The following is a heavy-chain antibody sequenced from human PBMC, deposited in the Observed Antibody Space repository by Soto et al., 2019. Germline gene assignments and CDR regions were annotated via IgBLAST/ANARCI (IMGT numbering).Heavy chain of an antibody. D-gene: IGHD5-12*01. J-gene: IGHJ4*02. CDR1: GGTFSSYA. V-gene: IGHV1-69*13. CDR3: AIESDIVATRGIDY. CDR2: IIPIFGTA. Sequence: SVKVSCKASGGTFSSYAISWVRQAPGQGLEWMGGIIPIFGTANYAQKFQGRVTITADESTSTAYMELSSLRSEDTAVYYCAIESDIVATRGIDYWGQGTLVTVSS.